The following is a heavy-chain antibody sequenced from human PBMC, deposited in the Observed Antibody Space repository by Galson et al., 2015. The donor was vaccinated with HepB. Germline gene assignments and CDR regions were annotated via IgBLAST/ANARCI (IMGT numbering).Heavy chain of an antibody. CDR2: IYTRGST. J-gene: IGHJ4*02. V-gene: IGHV4-4*07. CDR3: ASTRHDYGDYGAWNYFDY. D-gene: IGHD4-17*01. CDR1: GGSISSYY. Sequence: ETLSLTCTVSGGSISSYYWSWIRQPAGKGLEWIGRIYTRGSTNYNPSLKSRVTMSVDTSKNQFSLKLSSVTAADTAVYYCASTRHDYGDYGAWNYFDYWGQETLVTVSS.